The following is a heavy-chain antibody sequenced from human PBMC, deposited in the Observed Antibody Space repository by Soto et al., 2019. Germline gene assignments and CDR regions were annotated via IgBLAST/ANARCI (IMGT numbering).Heavy chain of an antibody. V-gene: IGHV3-23*01. CDR2: ITDSGGDT. CDR3: ASGSADSYTGSRIFDF. Sequence: GGSLRLSCVASAITFGSRAMSWVRQAPGEGLEWVSTITDSGGDTKYADSVRGRFTISRDTSKSTLYLLMSSLRAEDSAIYYCASGSADSYTGSRIFDFWGRGTLVTVSS. CDR1: AITFGSRA. J-gene: IGHJ4*02. D-gene: IGHD3-10*01.